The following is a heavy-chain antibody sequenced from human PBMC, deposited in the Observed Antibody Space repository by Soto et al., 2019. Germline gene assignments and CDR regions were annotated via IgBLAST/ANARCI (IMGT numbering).Heavy chain of an antibody. D-gene: IGHD3-22*01. V-gene: IGHV4-61*01. CDR3: ARAPGGFYRGSDY. J-gene: IGHJ4*02. CDR1: GGSVSSGSYY. CDR2: IYYTGTT. Sequence: PSETLSLTCAVSGGSVSSGSYYWTWIRQPPGRGLEWIGYIYYTGTTDSNPSLKSRVTISLDTSKNQFSLKLNSVTAADTAVYYCARAPGGFYRGSDYWGQGTMVTVYS.